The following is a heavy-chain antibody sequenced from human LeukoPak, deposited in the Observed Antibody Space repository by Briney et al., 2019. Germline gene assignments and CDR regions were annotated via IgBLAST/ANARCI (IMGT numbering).Heavy chain of an antibody. CDR3: ARAYYYGSGSYHFDY. V-gene: IGHV3-74*01. CDR2: INSDGSST. D-gene: IGHD3-10*01. Sequence: WVSLRLSCAASGFTFSSYWMHCVSRAPGKGLVWVSRINSDGSSTSYADSVKGRFTISRDNAKNTLYLQMNSLRAEDTAVYYCARAYYYGSGSYHFDYWGQGTLVTVSS. J-gene: IGHJ4*02. CDR1: GFTFSSYW.